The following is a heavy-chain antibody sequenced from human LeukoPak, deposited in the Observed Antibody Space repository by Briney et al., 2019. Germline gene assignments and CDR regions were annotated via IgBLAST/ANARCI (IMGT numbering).Heavy chain of an antibody. V-gene: IGHV3-23*01. Sequence: GGSLRLSCAASGFTDSSYGMTWVRQAPGKGPEWVSLISGSGGNTYYADSVKGRFTISRDNSKNTLYLQMNSLRAEDTAVYFCARVKYSSSDFDYWGQGTLVTVSS. CDR1: GFTDSSYG. D-gene: IGHD6-19*01. CDR2: ISGSGGNT. J-gene: IGHJ4*02. CDR3: ARVKYSSSDFDY.